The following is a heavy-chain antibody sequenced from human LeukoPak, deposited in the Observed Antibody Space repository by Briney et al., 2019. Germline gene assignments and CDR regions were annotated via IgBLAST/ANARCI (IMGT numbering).Heavy chain of an antibody. D-gene: IGHD7-27*01. Sequence: GGSLRLSCAASGFTFSSYAMSWVRQAPGKGLEWVSAISGSGGSTYYADSVKGRFTISRDNSKNTLYLQMNSLRAEDTAVYYCAKIWGGTYYYYGMDVWGQGTTVTVSS. V-gene: IGHV3-23*01. CDR3: AKIWGGTYYYYGMDV. CDR2: ISGSGGST. CDR1: GFTFSSYA. J-gene: IGHJ6*02.